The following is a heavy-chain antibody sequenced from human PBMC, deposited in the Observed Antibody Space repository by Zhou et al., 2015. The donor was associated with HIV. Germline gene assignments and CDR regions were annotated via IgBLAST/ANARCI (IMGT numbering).Heavy chain of an antibody. V-gene: IGHV1-8*02. CDR3: ARGRSSGWYEWAH. CDR1: GYTFTDYD. J-gene: IGHJ4*02. D-gene: IGHD6-19*01. CDR2: MNPDSGNT. Sequence: QVQLVQSGAEVKKPGASVRVSCKASGYTFTDYDITWVRQATGQGLDWMGWMNPDSGNTGYGQRFRGRVTMTRDTSITTAYMELISLRSDDTAVYFCARGRSSGWYEWAHWGQGTLITVSS.